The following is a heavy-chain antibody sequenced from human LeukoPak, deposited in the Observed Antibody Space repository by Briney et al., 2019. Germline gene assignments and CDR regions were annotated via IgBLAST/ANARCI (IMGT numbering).Heavy chain of an antibody. J-gene: IGHJ4*02. Sequence: SETLSLTCAVYGGSFSGYYWSWIRQPPGKGLEWIGEINHSGSTNYNPSLKCRVTISVDTSKNQFSLKLSSVTAADTAVYYCARANDYAHDYWGQGTLVTVSS. V-gene: IGHV4-34*01. D-gene: IGHD4-17*01. CDR2: INHSGST. CDR3: ARANDYAHDY. CDR1: GGSFSGYY.